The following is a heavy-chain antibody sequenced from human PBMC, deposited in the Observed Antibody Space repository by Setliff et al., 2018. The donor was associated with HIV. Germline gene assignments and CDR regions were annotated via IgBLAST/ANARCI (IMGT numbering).Heavy chain of an antibody. V-gene: IGHV4-4*07. Sequence: SETLSLTCTVSGGSISSHYWSWIRQPAGKGLEWIERVYITGMTNYNLSLKSRVTISLDTSKSQFSLKLSSVTAADTAVYYCARLDSLMASFDFWGQGAPVTVSS. D-gene: IGHD3-9*01. CDR3: ARLDSLMASFDF. J-gene: IGHJ4*02. CDR2: VYITGMT. CDR1: GGSISSHY.